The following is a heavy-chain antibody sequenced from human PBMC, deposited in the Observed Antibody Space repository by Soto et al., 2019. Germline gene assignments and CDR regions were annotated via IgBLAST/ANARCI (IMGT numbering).Heavy chain of an antibody. CDR3: ATRGYSGYDYPNLFDY. CDR1: GGTFSSYA. Sequence: ASVKVSCKASGGTFSSYAISWVRQAPGQGLEWMGGIIPIFGTANYAQKFQGRVTITADESTSTAYMELSSLRSEDTAVYYCATRGYSGYDYPNLFDYWGQGTLVTVS. D-gene: IGHD5-12*01. V-gene: IGHV1-69*13. J-gene: IGHJ4*02. CDR2: IIPIFGTA.